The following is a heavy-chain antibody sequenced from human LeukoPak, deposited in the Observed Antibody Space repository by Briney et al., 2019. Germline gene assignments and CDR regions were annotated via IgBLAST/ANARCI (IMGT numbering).Heavy chain of an antibody. CDR2: INPNSGGT. J-gene: IGHJ4*02. Sequence: GASVKVSCKASGYTFTGYYMHWVRQAPGQGLEWMGWINPNSGGTNYAQKFQGRVTMTRDTSISTAYMELSRLRSDDTAVYYCARDLYDILTGYFDYWGQGTLVTVSS. CDR3: ARDLYDILTGYFDY. V-gene: IGHV1-2*02. CDR1: GYTFTGYY. D-gene: IGHD3-9*01.